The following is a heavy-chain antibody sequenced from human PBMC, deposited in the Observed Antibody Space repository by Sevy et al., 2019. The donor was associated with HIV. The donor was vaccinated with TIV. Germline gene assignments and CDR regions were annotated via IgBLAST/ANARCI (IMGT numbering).Heavy chain of an antibody. Sequence: GESLKISCKGSGYSFTSYWIGWVRQMPGKGLEWMGIIYPGDSDTRYSPSFQGQVTISADKSISTAYLQWGSLKASDTVMYYFARSYAPHGIDSYGSGSYCGFDPWGQGTLVTVSS. CDR1: GYSFTSYW. CDR3: ARSYAPHGIDSYGSGSYCGFDP. CDR2: IYPGDSDT. J-gene: IGHJ5*02. D-gene: IGHD3-10*01. V-gene: IGHV5-51*01.